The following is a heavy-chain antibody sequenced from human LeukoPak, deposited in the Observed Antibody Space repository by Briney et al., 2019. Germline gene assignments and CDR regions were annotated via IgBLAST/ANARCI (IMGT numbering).Heavy chain of an antibody. CDR1: GGSISSGGYY. CDR2: IYYSGST. Sequence: SETLSLTRTVSGGSISSGGYYWSWIRQHPGKGLEWIGYIYYSGSTYYNPSLKSRVTISVDTSKNQFSLKLSSVTAADTAVYYCARERSSGGSGSNWFDPWGQGTLVTVSS. CDR3: ARERSSGGSGSNWFDP. J-gene: IGHJ5*02. V-gene: IGHV4-31*03. D-gene: IGHD3-10*01.